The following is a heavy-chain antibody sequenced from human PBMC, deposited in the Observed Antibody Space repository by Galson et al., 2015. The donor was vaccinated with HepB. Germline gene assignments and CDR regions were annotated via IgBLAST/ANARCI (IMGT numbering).Heavy chain of an antibody. Sequence: SLRLSCAASGFTFSSYSMNWVRQAPGKGLEWVSSISSSSSYIYYADSVKGRFTISRDNAKNSLYLQMNSLRAEDTALYYCAKDKYSSNWYGVDYWGQGTLVTVSS. CDR2: ISSSSSYI. J-gene: IGHJ4*02. D-gene: IGHD6-13*01. CDR3: AKDKYSSNWYGVDY. CDR1: GFTFSSYS. V-gene: IGHV3-21*04.